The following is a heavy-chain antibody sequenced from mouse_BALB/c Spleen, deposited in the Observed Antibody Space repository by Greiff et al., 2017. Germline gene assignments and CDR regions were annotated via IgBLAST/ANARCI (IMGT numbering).Heavy chain of an antibody. D-gene: IGHD1-2*01. V-gene: IGHV14-3*02. Sequence: LVESGAELVKPGASVKLSCTASGFNIKDTYMHWVKQRPEQGLEWIGRIDPANGNTKYDPKFQGKATITADTSSNTAYLQLSSLTSEDTAVYYCARGYYGYYYAMDYWGQGTSVTVSS. CDR1: GFNIKDTY. J-gene: IGHJ4*01. CDR3: ARGYYGYYYAMDY. CDR2: IDPANGNT.